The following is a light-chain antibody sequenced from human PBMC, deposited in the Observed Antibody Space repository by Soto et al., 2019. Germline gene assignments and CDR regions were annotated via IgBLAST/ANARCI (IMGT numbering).Light chain of an antibody. Sequence: QSALTQPASVSGSPGQSITISCIGTSNDIGAYNYVSWFQQHPGEAPKLIISEVNKRPSGVPDRFSGSKSGNTASLTVSGLQAEDEADYYCTSYGGRDNLMFGGGTKLTVL. V-gene: IGLV2-8*01. CDR1: SNDIGAYNY. CDR3: TSYGGRDNLM. J-gene: IGLJ3*02. CDR2: EVN.